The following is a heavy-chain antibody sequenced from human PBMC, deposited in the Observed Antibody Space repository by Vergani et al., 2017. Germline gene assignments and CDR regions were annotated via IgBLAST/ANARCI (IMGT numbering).Heavy chain of an antibody. CDR1: GGSISSYY. Sequence: QVQLQESGPGLVKPSETLSLTCTVSGGSISSYYWSWLRQPPGKGLEWIGYIYYSGSTNYNPSLKSRVTISVDTSKNQFSLKLSYVTAADTAVDYCARDRGSGWYRRYFDLWGRGTLVTVSS. CDR3: ARDRGSGWYRRYFDL. V-gene: IGHV4-59*01. J-gene: IGHJ2*01. D-gene: IGHD6-19*01. CDR2: IYYSGST.